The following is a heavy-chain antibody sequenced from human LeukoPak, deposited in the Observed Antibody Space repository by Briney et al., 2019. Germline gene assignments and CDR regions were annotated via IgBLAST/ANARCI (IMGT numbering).Heavy chain of an antibody. J-gene: IGHJ5*02. V-gene: IGHV4-31*03. Sequence: PSETLSHTCTVSGAFIISGGFYWSWIRQHPGKGLECLGSLYYSGSTYYNPSFRSRITMSLDTSKNQFSLNLNSVTAADTAVYYCARAAQRAINVAKWVDTWGQATLVTVSS. CDR3: ARAAQRAINVAKWVDT. CDR2: LYYSGST. D-gene: IGHD2-2*01. CDR1: GAFIISGGFY.